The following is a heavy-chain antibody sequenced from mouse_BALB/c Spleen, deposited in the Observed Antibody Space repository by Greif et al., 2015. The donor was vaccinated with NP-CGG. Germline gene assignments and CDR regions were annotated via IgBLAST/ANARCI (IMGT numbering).Heavy chain of an antibody. CDR2: INSNGGST. V-gene: IGHV5-6-2*01. CDR1: GFTFSSYY. CDR3: ARHGEGGYFDV. J-gene: IGHJ1*01. Sequence: VKLMESGGGLVKLGGSLKLSCAASGFTFSSYYMSWVRQTPEKRLELVAAINSNGGSTYYPDTVKGRFTISRDNAKNTLYLQMSSLKSEDTALYYCARHGEGGYFDVWGAGTTVTVSS.